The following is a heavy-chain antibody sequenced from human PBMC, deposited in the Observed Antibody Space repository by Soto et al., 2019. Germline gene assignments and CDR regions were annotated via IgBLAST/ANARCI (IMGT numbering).Heavy chain of an antibody. CDR1: GGSISGYY. Sequence: SETLSLTCTVSGGSISGYYWSWIRQPPGKGLGWIGYMYNTGSTVYNPSFKSRVTISVDTSKNQFSLKLNSVTAADTAVYYCARDLWGYCGTDCYPLDVWGQGTTVT. CDR2: MYNTGST. CDR3: ARDLWGYCGTDCYPLDV. D-gene: IGHD2-21*02. V-gene: IGHV4-59*01. J-gene: IGHJ6*02.